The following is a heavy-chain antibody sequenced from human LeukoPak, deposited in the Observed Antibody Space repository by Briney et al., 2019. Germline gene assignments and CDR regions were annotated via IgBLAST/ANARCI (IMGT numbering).Heavy chain of an antibody. CDR3: ARAAYSSTWYSRYFDL. J-gene: IGHJ2*01. Sequence: PGGSLRLSCAASGFTFSNYAMTWVRQAPGKGLEWVSTISGSGGSTYYADSVKGRFTISRENAKHSLYLQMNSLRAGDTAVYYCARAAYSSTWYSRYFDLWGRGTLVTVSS. D-gene: IGHD6-13*01. CDR1: GFTFSNYA. V-gene: IGHV3-23*01. CDR2: ISGSGGST.